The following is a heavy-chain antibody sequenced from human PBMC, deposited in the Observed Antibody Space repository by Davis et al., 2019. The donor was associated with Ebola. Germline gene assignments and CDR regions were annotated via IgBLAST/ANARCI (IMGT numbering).Heavy chain of an antibody. J-gene: IGHJ3*01. D-gene: IGHD1-14*01. Sequence: PGGSLRLSCAASGFRFNTYGMHWVRQAPGKGLEWLAVIWYDGSLQFFADSMKGRFTISRDNSRNTLFLQMNSLRVEGTAVYYCARDPAIGKPLSTFDVWGQGTTVTVAS. CDR1: GFRFNTYG. CDR3: ARDPAIGKPLSTFDV. V-gene: IGHV3-33*01. CDR2: IWYDGSLQ.